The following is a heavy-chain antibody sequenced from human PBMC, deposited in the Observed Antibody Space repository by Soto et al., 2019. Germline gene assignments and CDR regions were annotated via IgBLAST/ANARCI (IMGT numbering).Heavy chain of an antibody. CDR1: GYTFTSYA. CDR3: ARGKRQTVITMVRGVPPDYYYGMDV. V-gene: IGHV1-3*01. Sequence: GASVKVSWKASGYTFTSYAMHWVRQAPGQRLEWMGGINAGNGNTKYSQKFQGRVTITRDTSASTAYMELSSLRSEDTAVYYCARGKRQTVITMVRGVPPDYYYGMDVWGQGTTVTVSS. D-gene: IGHD3-10*01. CDR2: INAGNGNT. J-gene: IGHJ6*02.